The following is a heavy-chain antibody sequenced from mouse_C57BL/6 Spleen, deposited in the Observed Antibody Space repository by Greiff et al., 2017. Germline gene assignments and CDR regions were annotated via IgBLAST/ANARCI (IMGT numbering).Heavy chain of an antibody. V-gene: IGHV1-64*01. D-gene: IGHD2-3*01. CDR3: ARSDGYYPDY. CDR2: IHPNSGST. CDR1: GYTFTSYW. J-gene: IGHJ2*01. Sequence: VKLQQSGAELVKPGASVKLSCKASGYTFTSYWMHWVKQRPGQGLEWIGMIHPNSGSTNYNEKFKSKATLTVDKSSSTAYMQLSSLTSEDSAVYYCARSDGYYPDYWGQGTTLTVSS.